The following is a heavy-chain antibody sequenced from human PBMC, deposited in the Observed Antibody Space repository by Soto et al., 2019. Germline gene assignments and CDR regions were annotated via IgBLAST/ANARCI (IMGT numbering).Heavy chain of an antibody. CDR2: IIPIFGTA. Sequence: QVQLVQSGAEVKKPGSSVKVSCKASGGTFSSYAISWVRQAPGQGLEWMGGIIPIFGTANYAQKVQGRVKITADEVTSTVNRELRSLRSVYTAVYYCAISGVVVDPAASPPRSYYGMDVWGQGTTVTVSS. V-gene: IGHV1-69*12. D-gene: IGHD2-2*01. CDR3: AISGVVVDPAASPPRSYYGMDV. CDR1: GGTFSSYA. J-gene: IGHJ6*02.